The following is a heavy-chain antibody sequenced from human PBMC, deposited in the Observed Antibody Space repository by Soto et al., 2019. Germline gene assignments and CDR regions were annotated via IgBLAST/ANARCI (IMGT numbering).Heavy chain of an antibody. Sequence: SETLSLTCFVSGYSITAGGYYWSWIRHHPGKGLEWIGSFYSSGSIIYNPSLRSRVSISGDTSSNQFSMSLTTVTAADTARYYCARMYSSGSGWFHPWGQGTLVTVAS. CDR2: FYSSGSI. CDR1: GYSITAGGYY. D-gene: IGHD6-19*01. CDR3: ARMYSSGSGWFHP. V-gene: IGHV4-31*03. J-gene: IGHJ5*02.